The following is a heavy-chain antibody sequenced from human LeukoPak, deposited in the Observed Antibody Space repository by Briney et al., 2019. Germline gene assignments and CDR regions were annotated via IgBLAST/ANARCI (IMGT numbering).Heavy chain of an antibody. Sequence: ASVKVSCKASGYTFNGYYMHWVRQAPGQGLEWMGWINPNSGGTNYAQKFQGRVTMTRDTSISTAYMELGRLRSDDTAVYYCARSDSSGFKNDYWGQGTLVTVSS. V-gene: IGHV1-2*02. CDR2: INPNSGGT. J-gene: IGHJ4*02. CDR1: GYTFNGYY. CDR3: ARSDSSGFKNDY. D-gene: IGHD3-22*01.